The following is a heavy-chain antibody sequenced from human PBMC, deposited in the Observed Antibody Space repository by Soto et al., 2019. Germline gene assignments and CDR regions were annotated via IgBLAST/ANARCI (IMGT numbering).Heavy chain of an antibody. J-gene: IGHJ4*02. V-gene: IGHV4-30-4*01. Sequence: SETLSLTCTVSGGSISTGDHYWSWIRQPPGKGLEWIGYIYYSGSTYYNPSLKSRVSISVDTSKNQFSLKLSSVTAADTAVYYCARGLGSGNWDYWGQGILVTVSS. CDR3: ARGLGSGNWDY. CDR1: GGSISTGDHY. D-gene: IGHD3-10*01. CDR2: IYYSGST.